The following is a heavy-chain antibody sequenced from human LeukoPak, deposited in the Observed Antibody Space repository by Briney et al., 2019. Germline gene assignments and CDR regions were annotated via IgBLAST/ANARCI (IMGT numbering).Heavy chain of an antibody. Sequence: PGGSLRLSCAASGFTFSSYAMSWVRQAPGKGLEWVSVTSGSGGSTYYADSVEGRFTISRDNSKDTLYLQLNSLRAEGKDVYYCAKVYYDLLTGYDIHQYVMDVWGQGSTVTVSS. CDR3: AKVYYDLLTGYDIHQYVMDV. V-gene: IGHV3-23*01. J-gene: IGHJ6*02. D-gene: IGHD3-9*01. CDR2: TSGSGGST. CDR1: GFTFSSYA.